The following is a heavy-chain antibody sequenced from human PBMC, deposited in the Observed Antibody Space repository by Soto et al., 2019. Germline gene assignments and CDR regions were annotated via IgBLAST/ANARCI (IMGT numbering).Heavy chain of an antibody. CDR1: GFTFSSYE. CDR3: ARPRDTPGYYYGMDV. CDR2: ISSSGSTI. J-gene: IGHJ6*02. D-gene: IGHD5-18*01. Sequence: GGSLRLSCAAYGFTFSSYEMNWVRQAPGKGLEWVSYISSSGSTIYYADSVKGRFTISRDNAKNSLYLQMNSLRAEDTAVYYCARPRDTPGYYYGMDVWGQGTTVTVSS. V-gene: IGHV3-48*03.